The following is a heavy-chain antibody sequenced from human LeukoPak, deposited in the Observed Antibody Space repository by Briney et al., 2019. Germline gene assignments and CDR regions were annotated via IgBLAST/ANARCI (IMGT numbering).Heavy chain of an antibody. CDR3: ARVLGGAAGDPDAFDI. V-gene: IGHV3-53*01. CDR1: GFTVSSNY. D-gene: IGHD6-13*01. CDR2: IYSGGST. Sequence: QSGGSLRLSCAASGFTVSSNYMSWVRQAPGKGLEWVSVIYSGGSTYYADSVKGRFTISRDNSKNTLYLQMNSLRAEDTAVYYCARVLGGAAGDPDAFDIWGQGTMVTVSS. J-gene: IGHJ3*02.